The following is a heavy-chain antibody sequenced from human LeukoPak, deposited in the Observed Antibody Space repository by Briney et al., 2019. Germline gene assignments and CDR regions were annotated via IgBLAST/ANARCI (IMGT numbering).Heavy chain of an antibody. D-gene: IGHD5-18*01. CDR2: IRYDGSNK. CDR3: ARDRTTGYSYGRDTVDA. CDR1: GFTFSSYG. Sequence: PGGSLRLSCAASGFTFSSYGMHWVRQAPGKGLEWVAFIRYDGSNKYYADSVKGRFTISRDNSKNTLYLQMNSLRAEDTAVYYCARDRTTGYSYGRDTVDAWGQGTTVTVSS. J-gene: IGHJ6*02. V-gene: IGHV3-30*02.